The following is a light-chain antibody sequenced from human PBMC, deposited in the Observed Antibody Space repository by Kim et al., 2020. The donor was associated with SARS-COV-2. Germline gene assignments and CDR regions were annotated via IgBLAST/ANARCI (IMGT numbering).Light chain of an antibody. V-gene: IGKV1-33*01. CDR1: QDIRKY. J-gene: IGKJ2*01. CDR3: QQYDLLPYT. CDR2: DAV. Sequence: DIQMTQSPSSLSASAGETVTITCQASQDIRKYLNWFQQKPGKAPKLLIYDAVTLETGVPSRFSGSGSGTHFTLTIRRLQPEDTATYFCQQYDLLPYTFGQGTKVDIK.